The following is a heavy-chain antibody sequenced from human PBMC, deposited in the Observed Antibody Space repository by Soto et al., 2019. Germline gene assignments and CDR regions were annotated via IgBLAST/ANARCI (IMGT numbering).Heavy chain of an antibody. CDR3: ARGTYDFHTYYYYGMDV. J-gene: IGHJ6*02. CDR2: IIPIFGTA. V-gene: IGHV1-69*12. D-gene: IGHD2-21*01. Sequence: QVQLVQSGAEVKKPGSSVKVSCKASGGTFSSYAISWVRQAPGQGLEWMGGIIPIFGTANYAQKFQGRVTITADESTSTAYMELSSLRSEDTAVYYCARGTYDFHTYYYYGMDVWGQGTTVTVSS. CDR1: GGTFSSYA.